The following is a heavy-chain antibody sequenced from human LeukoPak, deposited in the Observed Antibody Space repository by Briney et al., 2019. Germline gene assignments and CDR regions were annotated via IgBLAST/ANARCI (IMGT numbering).Heavy chain of an antibody. Sequence: ASVTVSCTASGYTFTSYDINWVRQATGQGLEWMGWVNPNSGNTGYAQKFQGRVTMTRNTSISTAYMELSSLRSEDTAVYYCARDRPNYDFWSGYKNWFDPWGQGTLVTVSS. V-gene: IGHV1-8*01. D-gene: IGHD3-3*01. CDR2: VNPNSGNT. CDR3: ARDRPNYDFWSGYKNWFDP. J-gene: IGHJ5*02. CDR1: GYTFTSYD.